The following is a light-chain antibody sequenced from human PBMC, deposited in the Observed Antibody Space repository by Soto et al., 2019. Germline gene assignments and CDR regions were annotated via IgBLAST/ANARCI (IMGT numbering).Light chain of an antibody. J-gene: IGLJ1*01. V-gene: IGLV2-14*01. CDR2: AVS. CDR3: SSYTTSSTLYG. CDR1: SSDIGGYNS. Sequence: QSVLTQPASVSGSPGQSITISCTGTSSDIGGYNSVSWYQQHPGKAPKLVIYAVSNRPSGVSSRFSGSKSGNTASLTMSGLQAEDEATYYCSSYTTSSTLYGFGTGTKVTV.